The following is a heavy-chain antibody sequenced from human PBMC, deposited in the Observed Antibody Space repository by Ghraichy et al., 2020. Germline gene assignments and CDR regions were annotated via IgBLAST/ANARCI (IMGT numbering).Heavy chain of an antibody. V-gene: IGHV3-21*01. CDR3: ARGGFGGVIVDY. CDR1: GFIFTNYN. CDR2: ISGSSAYI. D-gene: IGHD3-16*02. J-gene: IGHJ4*02. Sequence: GGSLRLSCEASGFIFTNYNMNWVRQAPGKGLEWLSSISGSSAYIYYADSVKGRFTVSRDNAKNSLFLQMNSLRDEDTAVYYCARGGFGGVIVDYWGQGTLVTVSS.